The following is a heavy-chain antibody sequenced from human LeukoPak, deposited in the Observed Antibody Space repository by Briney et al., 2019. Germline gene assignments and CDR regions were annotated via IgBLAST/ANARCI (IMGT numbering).Heavy chain of an antibody. D-gene: IGHD4-17*01. J-gene: IGHJ4*02. V-gene: IGHV4-61*01. Sequence: PSETLSLTCSVSGGSVSSGSYYWSWIRQPPGKGLEWIGYIPYSGSTNYNPSLKSRVTISVDTSKNQFSLKLSSVTAADTAVYYCARGPPVTTEYWGQGTLVTVSS. CDR2: IPYSGST. CDR1: GGSVSSGSYY. CDR3: ARGPPVTTEY.